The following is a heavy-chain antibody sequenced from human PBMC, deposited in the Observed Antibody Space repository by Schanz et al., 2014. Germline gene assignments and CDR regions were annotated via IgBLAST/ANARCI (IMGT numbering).Heavy chain of an antibody. CDR3: ARETTWRLDL. J-gene: IGHJ2*01. CDR2: VFPNGIT. D-gene: IGHD1-1*01. Sequence: QVQLQESGPGLVKPSQTLSLTCTVSGGSIRSGTYYWSWIRQPAGKALEWVGRVFPNGITSYNPSLKRRVTISLDPSRTHLSVTLTALTSADTAVYYCARETTWRLDLWGRGTLVTVSS. V-gene: IGHV4-61*02. CDR1: GGSIRSGTYY.